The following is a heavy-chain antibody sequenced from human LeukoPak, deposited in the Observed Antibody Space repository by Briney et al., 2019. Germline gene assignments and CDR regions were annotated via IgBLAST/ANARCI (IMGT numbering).Heavy chain of an antibody. J-gene: IGHJ4*02. V-gene: IGHV7-4-1*02. Sequence: ASVKVSCKASGYTFASYAMNWVRQSPGQGLEWMGWINTNTGNPTYAQGFTGRFVFSLDTSVSTAYLQISSLKAEDTAVYYCARDMEDYDSSGYYYILFDYWGQGTLVTVSS. CDR3: ARDMEDYDSSGYYYILFDY. CDR1: GYTFASYA. D-gene: IGHD3-22*01. CDR2: INTNTGNP.